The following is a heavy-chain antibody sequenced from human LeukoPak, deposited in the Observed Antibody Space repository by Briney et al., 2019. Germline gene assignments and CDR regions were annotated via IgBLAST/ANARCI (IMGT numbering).Heavy chain of an antibody. CDR2: IYPDDSDT. J-gene: IGHJ3*02. V-gene: IGHV5-51*01. D-gene: IGHD3-16*01. CDR1: GYSITNYW. Sequence: GESLKISCKGSGYSITNYWIAWGRQMPGKGLEWMGIIYPDDSDTRYSPSFQGQVTISADKSISTAYLQWSSLKASDTAMYYCARIWLRAFDIWGKGTMVTVSS. CDR3: ARIWLRAFDI.